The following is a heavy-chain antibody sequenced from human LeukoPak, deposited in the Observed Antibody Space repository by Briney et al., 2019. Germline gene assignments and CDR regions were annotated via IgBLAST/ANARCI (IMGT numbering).Heavy chain of an antibody. CDR2: IIPILGIA. J-gene: IGHJ4*02. CDR1: GGTFSSYA. CDR3: ARATYSSGWYWYFDY. Sequence: SVKVSCKASGGTFSSYAISWVRQAPGQGLEWMGRIIPILGIANYAQKFQGRVTITADKSTSTAYMELSSLRSEDTAVYYCARATYSSGWYWYFDYWGQGTLVTVSS. D-gene: IGHD6-19*01. V-gene: IGHV1-69*04.